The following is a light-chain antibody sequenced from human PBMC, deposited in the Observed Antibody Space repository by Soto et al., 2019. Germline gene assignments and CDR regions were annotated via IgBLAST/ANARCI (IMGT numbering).Light chain of an antibody. CDR1: SSNIGSNT. J-gene: IGLJ2*01. Sequence: QSVLTQPPSASGTPGQRVTISCSGSSSNIGSNTVNWYQQLPGTAPKLLIYSDNQRPSGVPDRFSGSKSGTSASLAISGLQSEDEDDYYCAAWDDSLLGLVFGGGTKLTVL. CDR3: AAWDDSLLGLV. CDR2: SDN. V-gene: IGLV1-44*01.